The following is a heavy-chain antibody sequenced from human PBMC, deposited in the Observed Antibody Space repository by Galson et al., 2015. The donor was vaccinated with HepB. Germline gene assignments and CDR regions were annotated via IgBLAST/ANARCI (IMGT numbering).Heavy chain of an antibody. CDR3: ARDRSYDFWSGYQWPDDAFDI. CDR1: GYTFTSYG. D-gene: IGHD3-3*01. V-gene: IGHV1-18*04. CDR2: ISAYNGNT. J-gene: IGHJ3*02. Sequence: SVKVSCKASGYTFTSYGISWVRQAPGQGLEWMGWISAYNGNTNYAQKLQGRVTMTTDTSTSTAYMELRSLRSDDTAVYYCARDRSYDFWSGYQWPDDAFDIWGQGTMVTVSS.